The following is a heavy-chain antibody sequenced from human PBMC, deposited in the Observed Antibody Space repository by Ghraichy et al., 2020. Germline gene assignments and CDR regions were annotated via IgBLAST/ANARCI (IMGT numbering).Heavy chain of an antibody. V-gene: IGHV4-39*01. Sequence: SETLSLTCTVSGGSISSSSYYWGWIRQPPGKGLEWIGSIYYSGSTYYNPSLKSRVTISVDTSKNQFSLKLSSVTAADTAVYYCASHESYSSGWYDYYYYGMDVCGQGTTVTVSS. CDR1: GGSISSSSYY. CDR2: IYYSGST. J-gene: IGHJ6*02. D-gene: IGHD6-19*01. CDR3: ASHESYSSGWYDYYYYGMDV.